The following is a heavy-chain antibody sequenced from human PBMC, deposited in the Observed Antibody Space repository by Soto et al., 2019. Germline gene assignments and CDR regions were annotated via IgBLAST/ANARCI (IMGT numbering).Heavy chain of an antibody. CDR2: ISGSGGST. J-gene: IGHJ4*02. Sequence: GGSLRLSCAASGFTFSSYAMSWVRQAPGKGLEWVSAISGSGGSTYYADSVKGRFTITRDNSKNTLLLQMNSLRAEDTAIYYCAKDSQWGRIPRSHDYRGKGTLVTLSS. CDR3: AKDSQWGRIPRSHDY. CDR1: GFTFSSYA. V-gene: IGHV3-23*01. D-gene: IGHD1-26*01.